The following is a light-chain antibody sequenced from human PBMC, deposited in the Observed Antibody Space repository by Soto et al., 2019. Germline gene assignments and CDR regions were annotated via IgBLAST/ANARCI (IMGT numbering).Light chain of an antibody. J-gene: IGKJ4*01. CDR2: DAS. Sequence: ETVLTQSPGTLSLSPGERATLSCRASQSVGNNFLAWYQQKPGQAPRLLIDDASNRATGIPDRFSGSGSGTDFTLTISRLEPEDFAVYYCQQCGTSPLTFGGGTKVEIK. CDR3: QQCGTSPLT. V-gene: IGKV3-20*01. CDR1: QSVGNNF.